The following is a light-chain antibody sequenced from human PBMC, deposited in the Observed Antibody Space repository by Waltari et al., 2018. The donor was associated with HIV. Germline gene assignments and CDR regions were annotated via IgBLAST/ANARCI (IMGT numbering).Light chain of an antibody. CDR3: CSYTIGRTLV. Sequence: QSALTQPASVSGSPGQSITISCTGTNSDVGIYNYVSWYQQHSGKAPNVMIYEVSHRPSGLSHRFSGSRAGNTASLTISGLQAEDEADYYCCSYTIGRTLVFGTGTKVAV. V-gene: IGLV2-14*01. CDR2: EVS. J-gene: IGLJ1*01. CDR1: NSDVGIYNY.